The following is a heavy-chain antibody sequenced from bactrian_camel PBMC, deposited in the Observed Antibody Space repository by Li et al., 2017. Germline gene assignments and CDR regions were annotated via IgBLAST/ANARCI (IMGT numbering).Heavy chain of an antibody. V-gene: IGHV3S54*01. D-gene: IGHD1*01. CDR3: AADQVSGAPSANCCCTGLTSRASTS. J-gene: IGHJ4*01. CDR2: ISTGGGDT. Sequence: QVQLVEYGGGSVQAGGSVRLSCTASGYTDSVNVMGWWRQAAGKEREGVACISTGGGDTMYADAVKGRFTISRDNAKNILYLWMNSLIPEDTGMYYCAADQVSGAPSANCCCTGLTSRASTSWGQGTQVTVS. CDR1: GYTDSVNV.